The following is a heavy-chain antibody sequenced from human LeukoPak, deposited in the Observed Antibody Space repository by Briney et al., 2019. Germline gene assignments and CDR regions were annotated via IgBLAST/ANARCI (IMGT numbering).Heavy chain of an antibody. J-gene: IGHJ4*02. CDR3: ARGGVYSSGSYYLYYFDY. CDR2: ISYDGSNK. CDR1: GFTFSSYA. D-gene: IGHD6-19*01. Sequence: GRSLRLSCVASGFTFSSYAMHWVRQAPGKGLEWVALISYDGSNKYYADSVTGRFTISRDNSKNTLYLQMNSLRAEDTAVYYCARGGVYSSGSYYLYYFDYWGQGTLVTVSS. V-gene: IGHV3-30-3*01.